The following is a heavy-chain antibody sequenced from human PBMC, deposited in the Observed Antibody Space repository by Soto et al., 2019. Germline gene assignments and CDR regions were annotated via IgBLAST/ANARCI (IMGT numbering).Heavy chain of an antibody. CDR2: ISAYNGNT. J-gene: IGHJ6*02. D-gene: IGHD3-3*01. V-gene: IGHV1-18*01. Sequence: QVQLVQSGAEVKKPGASVKVSCKASGYTFTSYGISWVRQAPGQGLEWMGWISAYNGNTNYAQKLQGRVTMTTDTATSTAYMELRSLRSDDTAVYYCARGPYYDFWSGYSLPSYYYGMDVWGQGTTVTVSS. CDR3: ARGPYYDFWSGYSLPSYYYGMDV. CDR1: GYTFTSYG.